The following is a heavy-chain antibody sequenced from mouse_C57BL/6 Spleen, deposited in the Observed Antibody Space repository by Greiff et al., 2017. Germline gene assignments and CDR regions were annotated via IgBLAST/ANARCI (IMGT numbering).Heavy chain of an antibody. D-gene: IGHD2-4*01. CDR1: GFNIKNTY. CDR2: IDPANGNT. Sequence: VAELVRPGASVKLSCTASGFNIKNTYMHWVKQRPEQGLEWIGRIDPANGNTKYAPKFQGKATITADTSSNTAYLQLSSLTSEDTAIYYGARGSDYDLYAMDYWGQGTSVTVSS. V-gene: IGHV14-3*01. CDR3: ARGSDYDLYAMDY. J-gene: IGHJ4*01.